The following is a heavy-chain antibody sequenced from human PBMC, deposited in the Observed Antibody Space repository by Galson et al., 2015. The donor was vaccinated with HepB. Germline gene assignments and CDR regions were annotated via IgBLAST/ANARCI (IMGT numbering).Heavy chain of an antibody. CDR2: IKSKTHGGTT. CDR3: TTDCGDNSSPFPSSDAFDI. Sequence: SLRLSCAASGFPFSNAWMSWVRQAPGKGLEWIGRIKSKTHGGTTDYAAPVKGRFTISRDDSKNTLYLQMNSLKTEDSAVYYCTTDCGDNSSPFPSSDAFDIWGQGTMVTVS. CDR1: GFPFSNAW. D-gene: IGHD2/OR15-2a*01. J-gene: IGHJ3*02. V-gene: IGHV3-15*01.